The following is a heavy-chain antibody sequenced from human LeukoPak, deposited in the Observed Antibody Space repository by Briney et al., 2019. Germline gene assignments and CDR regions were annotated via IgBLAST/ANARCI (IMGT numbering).Heavy chain of an antibody. CDR3: ARGYSSNWYVGY. J-gene: IGHJ4*02. CDR1: GFTFSSYE. CDR2: ISSGGSTT. V-gene: IGHV3-48*03. D-gene: IGHD6-13*01. Sequence: PGGSLRLSCAASGFTFSSYEMNCVREATGKGLEWVSYISSGGSTTYYADSVKGRFTISRDNAKNSLYLQMNSLRAEDTAVYYCARGYSSNWYVGYWGQGTLVTVSS.